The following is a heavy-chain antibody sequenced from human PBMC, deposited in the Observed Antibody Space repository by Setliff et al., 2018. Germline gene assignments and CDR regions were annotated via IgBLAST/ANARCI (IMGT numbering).Heavy chain of an antibody. D-gene: IGHD2-2*01. CDR1: GYNFTRYW. J-gene: IGHJ3*01. CDR2: IYPGDSDT. V-gene: IGHV5-51*01. Sequence: GESLKISCKGSGYNFTRYWIGWVRQMPGKGLDWMGIIYPGDSDTRYSPSFQGQVTISADKSINTAYLQWSSLKASDTATYYCTRHEDRNKCTSSSCYRENDAFDVWGQGAMVTVSS. CDR3: TRHEDRNKCTSSSCYRENDAFDV.